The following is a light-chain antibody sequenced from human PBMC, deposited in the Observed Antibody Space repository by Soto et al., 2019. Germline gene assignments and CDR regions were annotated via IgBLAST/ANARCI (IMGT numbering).Light chain of an antibody. J-gene: IGLJ2*01. CDR3: ATWDSNLRAVV. V-gene: IGLV1-51*01. CDR2: DND. Sequence: QSVLTQPRSVSAAPGQKVTISCSGSDYNLGNNYVSWYQHFPGTAPRLLILDNDKRPSGIPDRFSGSKSGASATLDITGLQTGDEAEYFCATWDSNLRAVVFGGGTKLTV. CDR1: DYNLGNNY.